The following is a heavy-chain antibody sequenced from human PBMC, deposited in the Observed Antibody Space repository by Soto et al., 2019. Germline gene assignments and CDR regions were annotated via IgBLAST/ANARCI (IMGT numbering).Heavy chain of an antibody. D-gene: IGHD3-10*02. CDR1: GFTFSSYG. Sequence: PGGSLRLSCAASGFTFSSYGMHWVRQAPGKGLEWVAVIWYDGSNKYYADSVKGRFTISRDNSKNTLYLQMNSLRAEDTAVYYCARSGYVQNYFDYWGQGTLVTVSS. CDR2: IWYDGSNK. J-gene: IGHJ4*02. V-gene: IGHV3-33*01. CDR3: ARSGYVQNYFDY.